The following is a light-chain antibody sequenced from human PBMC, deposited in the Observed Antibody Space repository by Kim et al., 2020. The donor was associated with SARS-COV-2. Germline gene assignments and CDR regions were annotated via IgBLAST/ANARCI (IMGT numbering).Light chain of an antibody. CDR2: VNSDGSH. CDR1: SGHSSYA. Sequence: QLVLTQSPSASASLGASVKLTCTLNSGHSSYAIAWHQQQPEKGPRYLMKVNSDGSHSKGDGIPDRFSGSSSGAERYLTISSLQSEDEADYYCQTWDTGIRVFGGGTKVTVL. V-gene: IGLV4-69*01. J-gene: IGLJ3*02. CDR3: QTWDTGIRV.